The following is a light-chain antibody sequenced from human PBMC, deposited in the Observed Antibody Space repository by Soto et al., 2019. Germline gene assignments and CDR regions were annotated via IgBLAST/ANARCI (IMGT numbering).Light chain of an antibody. J-gene: IGLJ1*01. V-gene: IGLV1-44*01. CDR3: ATWDDSLSGLYV. CDR1: SSNIGSNK. CDR2: RNN. Sequence: QSALTQPPSASGTPGQRVTISCSGRSSNIGSNKVNWYQQLPGTAPKLLMYRNNQRPSGVPDRFSGSKSGTSASLAISGLQSEDEAEYFCATWDDSLSGLYVFGTGTKVTVL.